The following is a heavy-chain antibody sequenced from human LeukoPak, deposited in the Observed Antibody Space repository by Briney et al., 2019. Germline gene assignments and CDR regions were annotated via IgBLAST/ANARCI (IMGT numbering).Heavy chain of an antibody. J-gene: IGHJ3*02. CDR3: ARYMITFGGVIVRFDAFDI. D-gene: IGHD3-16*02. Sequence: PSETLSLTCTVSGGSISSYYRSWIRQPPGKGLEWIGYIYYSGSTNYNPSLKSRVTISVDTSKNQFSLKLSSVTAADTAVYYCARYMITFGGVIVRFDAFDIWGQGTMVTVSS. CDR1: GGSISSYY. CDR2: IYYSGST. V-gene: IGHV4-59*01.